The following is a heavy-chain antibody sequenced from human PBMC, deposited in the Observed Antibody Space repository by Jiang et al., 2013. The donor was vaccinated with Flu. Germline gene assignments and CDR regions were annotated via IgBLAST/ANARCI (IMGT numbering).Heavy chain of an antibody. V-gene: IGHV1-18*01. D-gene: IGHD6-13*01. CDR2: ISAYNGNT. J-gene: IGHJ1*01. Sequence: GAEVKKPGASVKVSCKASGYTFTSYGISWVRQAPGQGLEWMGWISAYNGNTNYAQKLQGRVTMTTDTSTSTAYMELRSLRSNDTAVYYCARDDSSSWYGMAPAAEYFQHWGQGTLVTVSS. CDR1: GYTFTSYG. CDR3: ARDDSSSWYGMAPAAEYFQH.